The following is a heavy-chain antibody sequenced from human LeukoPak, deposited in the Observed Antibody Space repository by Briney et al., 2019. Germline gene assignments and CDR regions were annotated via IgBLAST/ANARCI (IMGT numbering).Heavy chain of an antibody. CDR2: INEDGSAK. V-gene: IGHV3-7*01. Sequence: PGGSLRLSCTASGLTFNDYWMTWVRQTPGKGLEWLANINEDGSAKNYVDSVKGRFTISRDNAVNSLYLQMNSLRAEDTAVYYCAKDLDYYLYTSFDYWGQGTLVTVSS. J-gene: IGHJ4*02. CDR3: AKDLDYYLYTSFDY. D-gene: IGHD3-10*01. CDR1: GLTFNDYW.